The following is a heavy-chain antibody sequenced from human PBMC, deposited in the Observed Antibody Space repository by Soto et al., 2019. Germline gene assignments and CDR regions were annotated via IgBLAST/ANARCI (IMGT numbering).Heavy chain of an antibody. V-gene: IGHV3-23*01. J-gene: IGHJ1*01. D-gene: IGHD3-9*01. CDR1: GFTFTSYA. CDR3: AKDVHYDIVTGIEYFHH. Sequence: EVELLESGGGLVQPGGSLRLSCAASGFTFTSYAMSWVRRAPGKGLEWVSGISGSGCITKYADSVKGRFIISRDNFKNTLFLQMSSLRAEDTAVYYCAKDVHYDIVTGIEYFHHWAQGTLVTVSS. CDR2: ISGSGCIT.